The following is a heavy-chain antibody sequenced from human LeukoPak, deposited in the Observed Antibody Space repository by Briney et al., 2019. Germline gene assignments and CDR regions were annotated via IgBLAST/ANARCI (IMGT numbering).Heavy chain of an antibody. CDR3: ARGPTVTPSH. V-gene: IGHV6-1*01. CDR1: GDSVSRNTAG. Sequence: SQTLSLTCAISGDSVSRNTAGWNWIRQSPSRGLEWLGRTYYRSKWYSDFAPSVRNRITINPDTSKNQFSLKLSSVTAADTAVYYCARGPTVTPSHWGQGTLVTVSS. J-gene: IGHJ4*02. CDR2: TYYRSKWYS. D-gene: IGHD4-17*01.